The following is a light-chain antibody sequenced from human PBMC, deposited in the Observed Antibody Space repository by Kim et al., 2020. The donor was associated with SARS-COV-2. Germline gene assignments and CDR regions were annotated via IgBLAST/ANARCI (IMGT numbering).Light chain of an antibody. Sequence: KPLTTACTRSSGGIGSNYVQWYQPRPGSAPTTVIYESNQRPSGVPDRFSGSIDTSSNSASLTISGRKTEDEADYYCQSYDSTSHVCGGGTKLTVL. CDR3: QSYDSTSHV. CDR1: SGGIGSNY. V-gene: IGLV6-57*03. J-gene: IGLJ3*02. CDR2: ESN.